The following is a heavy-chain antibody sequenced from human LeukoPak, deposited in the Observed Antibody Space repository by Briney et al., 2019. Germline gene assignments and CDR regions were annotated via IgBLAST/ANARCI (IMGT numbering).Heavy chain of an antibody. Sequence: ASAKVSCKASGYTFTGYYMHWVRQAPGQGLEWMGGFDPEDGETIYAQKFQGRVTMTEDTSTDTAYMELSSLRSEDTAVYYCATIQTRFGSGSQYPDWGQGTLVTVSS. V-gene: IGHV1-24*01. D-gene: IGHD3-10*01. CDR3: ATIQTRFGSGSQYPD. J-gene: IGHJ4*02. CDR1: GYTFTGYY. CDR2: FDPEDGET.